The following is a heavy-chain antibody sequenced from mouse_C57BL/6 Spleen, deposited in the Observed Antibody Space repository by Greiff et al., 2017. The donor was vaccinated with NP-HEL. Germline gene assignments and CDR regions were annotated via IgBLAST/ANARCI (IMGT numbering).Heavy chain of an antibody. CDR2: IYPRSGDT. CDR3: ASSNESDSDWYAMDY. D-gene: IGHD2-4*01. V-gene: IGHV1-81*01. J-gene: IGHJ4*01. Sequence: QVQLQQSGAELARPGASVKLSCKASGYTFTSYGISWVKQRPGQGLEWIGEIYPRSGDTNYNEKFKGKATLTADKSSSTAYMKLSSLKSEDSAVYFCASSNESDSDWYAMDYWGQGTSVTVSS. CDR1: GYTFTSYG.